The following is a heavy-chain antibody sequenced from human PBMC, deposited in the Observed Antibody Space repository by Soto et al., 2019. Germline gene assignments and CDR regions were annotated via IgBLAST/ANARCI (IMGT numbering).Heavy chain of an antibody. Sequence: QVQLVESGGGGVQPGKSLRLSCVASGFTFSSYGMHWVRQAPGKGLEWVALISYDGHNKYYGDSVKGRFTIFRDNSKNKWFLQMTSLRAEHTAVYFCSKDIVEVVYYYGSDFWVHGTTVTVSS. CDR3: SKDIVEVVYYYGSDF. D-gene: IGHD1-26*01. CDR2: ISYDGHNK. CDR1: GFTFSSYG. V-gene: IGHV3-30*18. J-gene: IGHJ6*02.